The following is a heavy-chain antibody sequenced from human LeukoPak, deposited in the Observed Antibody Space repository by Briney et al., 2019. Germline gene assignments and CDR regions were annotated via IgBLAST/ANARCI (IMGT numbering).Heavy chain of an antibody. Sequence: SETLSLTCTFSGGSIRRYTFHWGWIRQPPGKGLEWIGTVSYSAITNYNPSLKSRVSISVDTSKYQFSLRPTSVTAADTAVYYCARVLGILSGPWFDPWGQGTLVTVSS. CDR2: VSYSAIT. V-gene: IGHV4-39*07. D-gene: IGHD2-15*01. CDR1: GGSIRRYTFH. J-gene: IGHJ5*02. CDR3: ARVLGILSGPWFDP.